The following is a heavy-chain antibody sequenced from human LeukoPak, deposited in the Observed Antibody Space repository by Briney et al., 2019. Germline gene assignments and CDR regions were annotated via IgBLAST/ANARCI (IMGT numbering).Heavy chain of an antibody. CDR3: ARGAYHDFWSGYSQVNWFDP. D-gene: IGHD3-3*01. J-gene: IGHJ5*02. CDR1: GFAFSTYS. Sequence: GGSLRLSCAASGFAFSTYSMNWVRQAPGKGLEWVSSISSSSSYIYYADSVKGRFTISRDNAKNSLYLQMNSLRAEDTAVYYCARGAYHDFWSGYSQVNWFDPWSQGTLVTVSS. V-gene: IGHV3-21*01. CDR2: ISSSSSYI.